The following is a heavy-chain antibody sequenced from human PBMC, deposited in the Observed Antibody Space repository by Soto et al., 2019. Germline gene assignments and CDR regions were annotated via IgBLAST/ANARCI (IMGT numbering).Heavy chain of an antibody. V-gene: IGHV1-69*02. CDR3: ARASFQADYYYYYMDV. D-gene: IGHD2-15*01. CDR1: GGTFSSYT. Sequence: ASVKVSCKASGGTFSSYTISWVRQAPGQGLEWMGRIIPILGIANYAQKFQGRVTITADKSTSTAYMELSSLRSEDTAVYYCARASFQADYYYYYMDVWGKGTTVTVS. CDR2: IIPILGIA. J-gene: IGHJ6*03.